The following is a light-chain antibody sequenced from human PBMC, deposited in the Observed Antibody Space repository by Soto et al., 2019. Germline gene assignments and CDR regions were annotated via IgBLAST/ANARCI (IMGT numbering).Light chain of an antibody. V-gene: IGKV1-39*01. CDR3: QQSYSTPPT. J-gene: IGKJ1*01. Sequence: DIQITQSPSSLSASVGDRVTITCRASQSISSYLNWYKQKPGKAPKLLIYAASSLQSGVPSRFSGSGSGTDFTLTISSLKPEDFETYYCQQSYSTPPTFGQGTKVDIK. CDR2: AAS. CDR1: QSISSY.